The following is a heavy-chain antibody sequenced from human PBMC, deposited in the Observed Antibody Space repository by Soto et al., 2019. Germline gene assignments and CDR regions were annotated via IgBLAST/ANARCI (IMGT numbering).Heavy chain of an antibody. J-gene: IGHJ6*02. Sequence: GASVKVSCKASGYTFTSYAMHWVRQAPGQRLEWMGWINPDSGGTNYAQKFQGWVTMTRDTSISTAYMELSRLRSDDTAVYYCARAGYSSSSYYYYGMDVWGQGTTVTVSS. V-gene: IGHV1-2*04. CDR3: ARAGYSSSSYYYYGMDV. CDR2: INPDSGGT. D-gene: IGHD6-6*01. CDR1: GYTFTSYA.